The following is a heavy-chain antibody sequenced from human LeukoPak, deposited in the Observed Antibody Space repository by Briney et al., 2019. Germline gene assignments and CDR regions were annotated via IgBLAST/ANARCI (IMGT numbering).Heavy chain of an antibody. V-gene: IGHV3-30*18. Sequence: GGSLRLSCAASGFTFSDYYMSWIRQAPGKGLEWVAVISYDGSNKYYADSVKGRFTISRDNSKNTLYLQMNSLRAEDTAVYYCAKFALRYCSGGSCHPFDYWGQGTLVTVSS. J-gene: IGHJ4*02. D-gene: IGHD2-15*01. CDR1: GFTFSDYY. CDR3: AKFALRYCSGGSCHPFDY. CDR2: ISYDGSNK.